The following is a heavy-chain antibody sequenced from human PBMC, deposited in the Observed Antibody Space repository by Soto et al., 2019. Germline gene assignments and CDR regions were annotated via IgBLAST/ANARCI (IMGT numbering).Heavy chain of an antibody. CDR3: ARETATAEPIYWYFDL. D-gene: IGHD5-12*01. Sequence: QVQLVQSGAEVKKPGSSVKVSCKASGGTFSRYAISWVRQAPGQGLEWMGGIIPMFGTANYAQKFQGRVTITADESTSTAYMEVSSLRSEDTAVYYCARETATAEPIYWYFDLWGRGTLVTVSS. J-gene: IGHJ2*01. V-gene: IGHV1-69*01. CDR1: GGTFSRYA. CDR2: IIPMFGTA.